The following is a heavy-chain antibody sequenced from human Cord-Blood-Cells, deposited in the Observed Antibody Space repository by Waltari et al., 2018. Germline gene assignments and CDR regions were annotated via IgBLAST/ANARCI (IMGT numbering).Heavy chain of an antibody. D-gene: IGHD3-22*01. Sequence: QVQLQESGPGLDKPSETLSLTCTVSGGSIISSSGSWIRQPPGKGLEWIGYIYYSGSTNYNPSLKSRITISVDTSKNQFSLKLSSVTAADTAVYYCARDMSSGYYGAFDIWGQGTMVTVSS. J-gene: IGHJ3*02. CDR3: ARDMSSGYYGAFDI. CDR2: IYYSGST. CDR1: GGSIISSS. V-gene: IGHV4-59*01.